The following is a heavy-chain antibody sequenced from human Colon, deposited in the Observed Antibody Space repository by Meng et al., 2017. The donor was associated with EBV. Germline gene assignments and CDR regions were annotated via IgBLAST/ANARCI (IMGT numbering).Heavy chain of an antibody. CDR1: GDSISSGDYS. D-gene: IGHD2-21*02. J-gene: IGHJ5*02. CDR2: IYHGGTT. CDR3: ARGPYCGGDCYWFDP. V-gene: IGHV4-30-2*01. Sequence: LPPQAPLSGLVKPSPSPSLTCAVSGDSISSGDYSWSWIRQPPGQGLEWIGYIYHGGTTYNTSLKSRVTISVDNSKNQFSLRLTSVTAADTAVYYCARGPYCGGDCYWFDPWGQGTLVTVSS.